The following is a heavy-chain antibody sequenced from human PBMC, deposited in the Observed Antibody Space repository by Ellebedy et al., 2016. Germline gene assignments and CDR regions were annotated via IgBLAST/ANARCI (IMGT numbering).Heavy chain of an antibody. V-gene: IGHV3-7*01. J-gene: IGHJ4*02. CDR3: SRDLNY. CDR2: IKEDGSEK. Sequence: GESLKISCAASGFTFSSYWMNWVRQAPGKGLEWVANIKEDGSEKSHVNSVKGRFTISRDNAKNSLYLQMNSLRAEDTAVYYCSRDLNYWGQGALVTVSS. CDR1: GFTFSSYW.